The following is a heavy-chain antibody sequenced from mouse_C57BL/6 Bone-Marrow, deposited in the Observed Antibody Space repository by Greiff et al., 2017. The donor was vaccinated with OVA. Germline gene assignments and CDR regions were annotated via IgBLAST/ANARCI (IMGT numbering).Heavy chain of an antibody. CDR2: ISDGGSYT. CDR3: ARDLRRLDY. J-gene: IGHJ2*01. CDR1: GFTFSSYA. V-gene: IGHV5-4*01. Sequence: EVQLVESGGGLVKPGGSLKLSCAASGFTFSSYAMSWVRQTPEKRLEWVATISDGGSYTYYPDNVKGRFTISRDNAKNNLYLQMSHLKSEDTAMYYCARDLRRLDYWGQGTTLTVSS.